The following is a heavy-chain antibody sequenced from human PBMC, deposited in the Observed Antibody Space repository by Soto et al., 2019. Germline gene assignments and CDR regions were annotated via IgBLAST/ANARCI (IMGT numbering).Heavy chain of an antibody. CDR3: ASFYGVKRAFDY. V-gene: IGHV1-8*01. Sequence: QVQLVQSGAEVKKPGASVKVSCKASGYTFTSYDINWVRQATGQGLEWMGWMKPNSGNTGYAQKSQGRVTMTRNTSITKTYMELSSLRSEDTAVYYCASFYGVKRAFDYWGQGTLVTVSS. J-gene: IGHJ4*02. D-gene: IGHD4-17*01. CDR1: GYTFTSYD. CDR2: MKPNSGNT.